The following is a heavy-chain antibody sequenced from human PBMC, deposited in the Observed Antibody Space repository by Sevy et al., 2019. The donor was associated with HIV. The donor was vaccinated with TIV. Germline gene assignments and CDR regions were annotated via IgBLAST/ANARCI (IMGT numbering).Heavy chain of an antibody. CDR2: ISWDGGST. CDR1: GFTFDDYA. CDR3: AKSVRGQYFYGMDV. Sequence: GGSLRLSCAASGFTFDDYAMHWVRQAPGKGLEWVSLISWDGGSTCYADSVKGRFTISRDNSKNSLYLQMNSLRAEDTALYYCAKSVRGQYFYGMDVWGQGTTVTVSS. D-gene: IGHD3-22*01. J-gene: IGHJ6*02. V-gene: IGHV3-43D*03.